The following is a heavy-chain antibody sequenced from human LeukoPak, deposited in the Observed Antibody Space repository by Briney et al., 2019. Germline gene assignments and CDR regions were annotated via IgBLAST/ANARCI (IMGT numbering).Heavy chain of an antibody. J-gene: IGHJ3*02. CDR2: INPSGGST. CDR3: ARDHQPYYYDSSGYPPDHYAFDI. CDR1: GYTFTSYY. D-gene: IGHD3-22*01. V-gene: IGHV1-46*01. Sequence: ASVKVSCKASGYTFTSYYMHWVRQAPGQGLEWMGIINPSGGSTSYAQKFQGRVTMTRDTSTSTVYMELSSLRSEDTAVYYCARDHQPYYYDSSGYPPDHYAFDIWGQGTMVTVSS.